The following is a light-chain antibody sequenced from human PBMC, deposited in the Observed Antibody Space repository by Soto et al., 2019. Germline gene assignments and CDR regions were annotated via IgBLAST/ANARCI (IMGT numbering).Light chain of an antibody. V-gene: IGLV2-14*01. CDR2: EVS. CDR3: SSYKSRSTYV. Sequence: QSALTQPASVSGSPGQSITISCTGTSSDVGGYNYVSWYQQHPGKAPKLMIYEVSNRPSGVSNRFSGSKSGNTASLTISGLKAEDGADYYCSSYKSRSTYVFGTGTKLTAL. J-gene: IGLJ1*01. CDR1: SSDVGGYNY.